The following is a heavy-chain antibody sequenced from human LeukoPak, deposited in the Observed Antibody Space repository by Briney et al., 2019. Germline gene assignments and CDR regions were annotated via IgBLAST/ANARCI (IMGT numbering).Heavy chain of an antibody. J-gene: IGHJ4*02. D-gene: IGHD3-16*01. CDR3: ARTSHGNYFWGSADY. CDR1: GFTFSSYA. V-gene: IGHV3-23*01. Sequence: PGGSLRLSCAASGFTFSSYAMSWVRQAPGKGLEWVSAISGSGGSTYYADSVKGRFTISRDNSKNTLYLQMNSLRAEDTAVYYCARTSHGNYFWGSADYWGQGTLLTVSS. CDR2: ISGSGGST.